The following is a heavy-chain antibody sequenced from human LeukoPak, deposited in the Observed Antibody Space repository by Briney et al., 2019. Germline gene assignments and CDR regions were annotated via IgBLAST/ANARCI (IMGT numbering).Heavy chain of an antibody. CDR2: INHSGST. V-gene: IGHV4-34*01. D-gene: IGHD6-13*01. J-gene: IGHJ4*02. CDR3: ARGLGIAAARPVDY. Sequence: SETLSLTCAVYGGSFSGYYWSWIRQPPGKGLEGSGEINHSGSTNYNPSLKSRVTISVDTSKNQFSLKLSSVTAADTAVYYCARGLGIAAARPVDYWGQGTLVTVSS. CDR1: GGSFSGYY.